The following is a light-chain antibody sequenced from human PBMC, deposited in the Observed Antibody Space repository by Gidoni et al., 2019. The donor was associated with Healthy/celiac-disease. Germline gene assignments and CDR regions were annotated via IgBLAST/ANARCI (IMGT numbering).Light chain of an antibody. Sequence: PLSVSGSPGQSVTISCTGTSSDVGGYNYVSWYQQHPGKAPKLMIYDVSKRPSGVPDRFSGSKSGNTASLTISGLQAEDEGDYYCCSYAGSYTLVFGGGTKLTVL. CDR1: SSDVGGYNY. CDR2: DVS. CDR3: CSYAGSYTLV. V-gene: IGLV2-11*01. J-gene: IGLJ2*01.